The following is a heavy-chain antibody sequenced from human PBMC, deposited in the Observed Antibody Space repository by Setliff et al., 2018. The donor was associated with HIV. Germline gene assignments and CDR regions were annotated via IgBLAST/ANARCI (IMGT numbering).Heavy chain of an antibody. J-gene: IGHJ6*03. Sequence: SETLSLTCTVSGGSTSSYYWSWIRQPPGKGLEWIGYIYYSGSTNYNPSLKSRVTISVDTSKNQFSLKLSSVTAADTAVYYCARDRSSGRGYYYYYYMDVWGKGTTVTVSS. D-gene: IGHD6-19*01. CDR3: ARDRSSGRGYYYYYYMDV. CDR2: IYYSGST. V-gene: IGHV4-59*01. CDR1: GGSTSSYY.